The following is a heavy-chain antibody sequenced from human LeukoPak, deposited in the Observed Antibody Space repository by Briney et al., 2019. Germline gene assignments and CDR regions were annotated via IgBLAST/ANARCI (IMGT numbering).Heavy chain of an antibody. Sequence: GGSLRLSCAASGFTFSSYGMHWVRQAPGKGLEWVAVISYDGSNKYYADSVKGRFTISRDNSKNTLYLQMNSLRAEDTAVYYCAEDEEYSSSWLKYYYYYYGMDVWGQGTTVTVSS. V-gene: IGHV3-30*18. J-gene: IGHJ6*02. CDR3: AEDEEYSSSWLKYYYYYYGMDV. CDR2: ISYDGSNK. D-gene: IGHD6-13*01. CDR1: GFTFSSYG.